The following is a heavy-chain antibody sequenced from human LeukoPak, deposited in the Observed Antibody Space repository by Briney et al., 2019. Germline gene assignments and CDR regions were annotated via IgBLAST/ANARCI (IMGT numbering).Heavy chain of an antibody. CDR1: GSTLSAHW. J-gene: IGHJ4*02. CDR3: ARDLYSQY. D-gene: IGHD2-21*01. CDR2: IKEDGSEK. V-gene: IGHV3-7*01. Sequence: GGSLRLSCAASGSTLSAHWMSWVRQAPGKGLEWVANIKEDGSEKYYVDSVKGRFTISRDIAKNSLYLQMNSLRAEDTAVYYCARDLYSQYWGQGTLVTVSS.